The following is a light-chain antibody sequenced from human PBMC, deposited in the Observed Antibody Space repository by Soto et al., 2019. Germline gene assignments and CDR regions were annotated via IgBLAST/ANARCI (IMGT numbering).Light chain of an antibody. CDR3: QQYNSHPWT. V-gene: IGKV1-5*01. J-gene: IGKJ1*01. CDR2: DAS. Sequence: DIQMTQSPSTLSASVGDRVTITCRASQSISSWLAWYQQKPGKAPKLLIYDASSLESGVPSRFSGSGSGTEFTLTITSLQPDDFATYYCQQYNSHPWTFGQGTKVDIK. CDR1: QSISSW.